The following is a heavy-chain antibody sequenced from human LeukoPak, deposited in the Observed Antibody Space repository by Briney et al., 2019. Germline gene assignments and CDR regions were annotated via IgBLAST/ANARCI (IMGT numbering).Heavy chain of an antibody. D-gene: IGHD1-26*01. Sequence: GGSLRLSCAASGFTFTTYGMHWVRQAPGKGLEWVAFIQNDEIDKFYADSVKGRFTISRDNSKNTLYLQMNSLRAEDTAVYYCARYSGSYYGHAFDIWGQGTMVTVSS. J-gene: IGHJ3*02. CDR2: IQNDEIDK. CDR1: GFTFTTYG. CDR3: ARYSGSYYGHAFDI. V-gene: IGHV3-30*02.